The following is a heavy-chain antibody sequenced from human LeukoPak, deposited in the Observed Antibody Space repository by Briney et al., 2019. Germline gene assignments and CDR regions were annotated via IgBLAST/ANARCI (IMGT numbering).Heavy chain of an antibody. V-gene: IGHV1-46*01. J-gene: IGHJ3*02. CDR2: IYPSGGST. CDR1: GYTFTSYY. D-gene: IGHD2-15*01. CDR3: AIGYCRGGSCDDEPGDAFDI. Sequence: ASVKDSCKASGYTFTSYYIHWVRQAPGQGPEWMGIIYPSGGSTTYAQKFQGRVTMTRDMSTSTVYMELSSLRSEDTAVYYCAIGYCRGGSCDDEPGDAFDIWGQGTMVTVSS.